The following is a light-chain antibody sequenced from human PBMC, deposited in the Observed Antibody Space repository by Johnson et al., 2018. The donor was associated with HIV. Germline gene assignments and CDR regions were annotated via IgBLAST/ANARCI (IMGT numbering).Light chain of an antibody. J-gene: IGLJ1*01. CDR2: DSN. CDR3: GTWDSSLSADV. V-gene: IGLV1-51*01. CDR1: SSNIGNNY. Sequence: HSVLTQPPSVSAAPGQKVTISCSGSSSNIGNNYVSWYQQLPGTAPKLLIYDSNKRPSGIPDRFSGSKSGTSATLGLTGLPTGDEADYYCGTWDSSLSADVFGTGTKVTVL.